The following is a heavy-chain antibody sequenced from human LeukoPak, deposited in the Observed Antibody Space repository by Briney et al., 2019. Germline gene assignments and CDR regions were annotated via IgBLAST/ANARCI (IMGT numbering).Heavy chain of an antibody. J-gene: IGHJ5*02. V-gene: IGHV4-4*07. CDR2: IYTSGST. CDR1: GGSISSDD. D-gene: IGHD3-16*01. Sequence: PSETLSLTGTVPGGSISSDDWSWVRQPAGKGLEWLGRIYTSGSTNYNPSLKSRVTMSIDTSKNQFSLKLSAVTAADTAVYYCARDVRGPWTFDHWGQGTLVTVSS. CDR3: ARDVRGPWTFDH.